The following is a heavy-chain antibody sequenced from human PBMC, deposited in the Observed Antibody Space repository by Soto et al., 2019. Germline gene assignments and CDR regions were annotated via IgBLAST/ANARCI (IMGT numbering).Heavy chain of an antibody. V-gene: IGHV3-7*01. D-gene: IGHD2-2*01. CDR2: VNQGGSEI. CDR1: GITFSSYW. Sequence: EVQLVESGGGLVQPGGSLRLSCAASGITFSSYWMNWVRQAPGKGLEWVANVNQGGSEIHFVDSVEGRFTISRDNAKNSVYLQKNSLRAEDTAVYYCASRSSPSYYYYYMDVWGKGTTVTVSS. J-gene: IGHJ6*03. CDR3: ASRSSPSYYYYYMDV.